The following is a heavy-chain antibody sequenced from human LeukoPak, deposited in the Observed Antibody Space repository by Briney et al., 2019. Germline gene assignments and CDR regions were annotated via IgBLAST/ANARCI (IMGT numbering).Heavy chain of an antibody. Sequence: ASVSVSFKASGYTFTIYDINWVRQATGQGREWMGWMNPNSGNTGYAQKFQGRVTMTRNTSISTAYMELSSLRSEDTAVYYCARGEYSSGWYEGSLADYYYGMDVWGQGTTVTVSS. CDR1: GYTFTIYD. V-gene: IGHV1-8*01. D-gene: IGHD6-19*01. CDR2: MNPNSGNT. CDR3: ARGEYSSGWYEGSLADYYYGMDV. J-gene: IGHJ6*02.